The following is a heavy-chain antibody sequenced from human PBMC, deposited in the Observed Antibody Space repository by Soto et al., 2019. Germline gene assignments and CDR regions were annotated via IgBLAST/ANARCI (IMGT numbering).Heavy chain of an antibody. D-gene: IGHD3-10*01. V-gene: IGHV4-34*01. Sequence: SETLSLTCAVYGGSFSGYYWSWIRQPPGKGLEWIGEINHSGSTNYNPSLKSRVTISVDTSKSQFSLKLSSVTAADTAVYYCARGALWFGELAKLFDYWGQGTLVTVS. CDR1: GGSFSGYY. CDR2: INHSGST. CDR3: ARGALWFGELAKLFDY. J-gene: IGHJ4*02.